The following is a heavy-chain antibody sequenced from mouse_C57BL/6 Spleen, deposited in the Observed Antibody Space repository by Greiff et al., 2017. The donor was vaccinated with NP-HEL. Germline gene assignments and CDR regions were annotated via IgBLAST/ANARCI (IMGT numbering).Heavy chain of an antibody. CDR3: ARGGDYGDAMDY. CDR1: GYTFTSYW. D-gene: IGHD2-4*01. Sequence: QVQLKQPGAELVKPGASVKLSCKASGYTFTSYWMQWVKQRPGQGLEWIGEIDPSDSYTNYNQKFKGKATLTVDTSSSTAYMQLSSLTSEDSAVYYCARGGDYGDAMDYWGQGTSVTVSS. CDR2: IDPSDSYT. J-gene: IGHJ4*01. V-gene: IGHV1-50*01.